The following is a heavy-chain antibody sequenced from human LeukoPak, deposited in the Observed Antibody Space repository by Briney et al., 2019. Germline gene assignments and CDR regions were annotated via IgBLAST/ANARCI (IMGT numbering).Heavy chain of an antibody. D-gene: IGHD2-2*01. Sequence: ASVKVSCKVSGYTLTELSMHWVRQAPGKGLEWMGGFDPEDGETIYAQKFQGRVTMTEDTSTDTAYMELSSLRSEDTAVYYCATDLSAKVVVPAPGYWGQGTLVTVSS. J-gene: IGHJ4*02. V-gene: IGHV1-24*01. CDR3: ATDLSAKVVVPAPGY. CDR1: GYTLTELS. CDR2: FDPEDGET.